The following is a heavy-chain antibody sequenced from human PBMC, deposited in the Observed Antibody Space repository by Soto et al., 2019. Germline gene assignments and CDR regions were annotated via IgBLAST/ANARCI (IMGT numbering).Heavy chain of an antibody. Sequence: PSETLSLTCTVSGGSVSSGSYYWSWIRQPPGKGLEWIGYIYYSGSTNYNPSLKSRVTISVDTSKNQFSLKLSSVAAADTAVYYCASPSVQTRRDSYSGYGMGGLDVWGQGTTVTVSS. D-gene: IGHD5-12*01. J-gene: IGHJ6*02. V-gene: IGHV4-61*01. CDR2: IYYSGST. CDR1: GGSVSSGSYY. CDR3: ASPSVQTRRDSYSGYGMGGLDV.